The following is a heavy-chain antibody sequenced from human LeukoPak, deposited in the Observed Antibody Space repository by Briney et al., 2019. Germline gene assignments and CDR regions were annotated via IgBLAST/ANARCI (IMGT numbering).Heavy chain of an antibody. CDR3: ARAGMARINWFDP. V-gene: IGHV1-69*13. D-gene: IGHD1-14*01. CDR1: GYTFTSYY. Sequence: SVKVSCKASGYTFTSYYMHWVRQAPGQGLEWMGGIIPIFGTANYAQKFQGRVTITADESTSTAYMELSSLRSEDTAVYYCARAGMARINWFDPWGQGTLVTVSS. CDR2: IIPIFGTA. J-gene: IGHJ5*02.